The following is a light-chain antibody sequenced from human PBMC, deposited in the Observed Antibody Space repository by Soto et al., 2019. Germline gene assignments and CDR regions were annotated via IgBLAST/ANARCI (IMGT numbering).Light chain of an antibody. V-gene: IGLV2-14*01. J-gene: IGLJ2*01. Sequence: QSALTQPASVSGSPGQSITISCTGTSSDVGYYNYVSWYQQYPGKAPKLMIYEVNNRPLGLSNRFSGSKSGNTASLTISGLQAEDEADYYCSSYTSSSTPVVFGGGTQLTVL. CDR1: SSDVGYYNY. CDR2: EVN. CDR3: SSYTSSSTPVV.